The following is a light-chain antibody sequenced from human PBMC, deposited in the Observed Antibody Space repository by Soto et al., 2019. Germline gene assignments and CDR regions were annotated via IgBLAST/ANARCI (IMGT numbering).Light chain of an antibody. V-gene: IGKV3-15*01. CDR3: QEYTDWRRKYS. CDR1: QSVSSN. Sequence: EIVMTQSPATLSVSPGERATLSCSASQSVSSNLAWYQQKHGQAPRLLIYAASTRATGIPDWFSGSGSGTEFLLTVSSLHSEAFAIYYCQEYTDWRRKYSVGQGTKLESK. J-gene: IGKJ2*01. CDR2: AAS.